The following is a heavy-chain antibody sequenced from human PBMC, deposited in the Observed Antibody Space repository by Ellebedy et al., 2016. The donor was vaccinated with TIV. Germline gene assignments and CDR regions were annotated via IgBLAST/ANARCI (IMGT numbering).Heavy chain of an antibody. J-gene: IGHJ4*02. CDR3: ARSNWNYDY. V-gene: IGHV3-74*01. CDR2: ISSDGSST. Sequence: GGSLRLSXAVSGFTFSNYTLHWVRQAPGKGLVWVSRISSDGSSTDYADSVKGRFTISRDNAKNTLYLQMNSLGVEDTAVYYCARSNWNYDYWGQGTLVTVSS. D-gene: IGHD1-7*01. CDR1: GFTFSNYT.